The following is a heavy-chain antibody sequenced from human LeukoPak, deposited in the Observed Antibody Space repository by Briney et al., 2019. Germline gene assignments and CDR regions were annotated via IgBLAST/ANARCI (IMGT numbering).Heavy chain of an antibody. D-gene: IGHD1-14*01. CDR2: ISSSGSSI. V-gene: IGHV3-48*03. CDR3: ARVRIAGDYFDY. CDR1: GFTFSSYE. J-gene: IGHJ4*02. Sequence: GGSLRLSCAASGFTFSSYEMNWVRQAPGKGLEWVSYISSSGSSIYYADSVKGRFTISRDNAKNSLYLQMNSLRAEDTAVYYCARVRIAGDYFDYWGQGTLVTVSS.